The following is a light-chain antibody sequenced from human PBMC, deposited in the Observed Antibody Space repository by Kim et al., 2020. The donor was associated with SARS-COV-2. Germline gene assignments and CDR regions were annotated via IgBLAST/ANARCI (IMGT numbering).Light chain of an antibody. CDR3: AAWDGGVV. CDR1: SATIGSKT. V-gene: IGLV1-44*01. Sequence: GTSGQRVPLPCPGTSATIGSKTVNGYQPRPGTAPKLLIYRNNPRPSGVPDRFSGSKSGTSASLAISGLQSEDEADYYCAAWDGGVVFGGGTQLTVL. CDR2: RNN. J-gene: IGLJ2*01.